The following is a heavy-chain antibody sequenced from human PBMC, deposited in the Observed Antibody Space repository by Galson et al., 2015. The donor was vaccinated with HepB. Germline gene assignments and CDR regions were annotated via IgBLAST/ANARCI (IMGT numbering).Heavy chain of an antibody. J-gene: IGHJ3*02. D-gene: IGHD2-15*01. Sequence: SVKVSCKASGGTFSSYAISWVRQAPGQGLEWMGGIIPIFGTANYAQKFQGRVTITADESTSTAYMELSSLRSEDTAVYYCARDEFRGYCSGGSCYSGAFDIWGQGTMVTVSS. CDR2: IIPIFGTA. CDR1: GGTFSSYA. V-gene: IGHV1-69*13. CDR3: ARDEFRGYCSGGSCYSGAFDI.